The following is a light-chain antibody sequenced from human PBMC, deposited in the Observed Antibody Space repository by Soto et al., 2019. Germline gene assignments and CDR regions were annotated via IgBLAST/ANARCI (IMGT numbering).Light chain of an antibody. CDR2: GAS. CDR1: EGISSSY. J-gene: IGKJ4*01. Sequence: PGERATLSCRASEGISSSYLAWYQQKPGQAPRLLIYGASSGATGIPDRFSGSGSGTDFTLTISRLEPEDFAVYYCQQYGSSLPVTFGGGTKVEIK. CDR3: QQYGSSLPVT. V-gene: IGKV3-20*01.